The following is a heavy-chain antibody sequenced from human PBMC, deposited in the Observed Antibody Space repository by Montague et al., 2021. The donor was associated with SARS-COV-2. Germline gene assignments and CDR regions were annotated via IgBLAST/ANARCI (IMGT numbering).Heavy chain of an antibody. Sequence: SLRLSCAASESSFSDYYMAWIRQAPEKGPEWVAYISSGGTATYYADSVRGRFTISRDNAKKSLHLQMNSLTAADAAVYYCARAPNYDVSTGYYYYAQDVWGQGTTVTVSS. D-gene: IGHD3-16*01. CDR2: ISSGGTAT. CDR3: ARAPNYDVSTGYYYYAQDV. V-gene: IGHV3-11*01. CDR1: ESSFSDYY. J-gene: IGHJ6*02.